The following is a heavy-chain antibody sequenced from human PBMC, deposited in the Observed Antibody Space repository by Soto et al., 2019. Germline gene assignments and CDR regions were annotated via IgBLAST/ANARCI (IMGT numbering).Heavy chain of an antibody. CDR1: GFSFSTFD. Sequence: GGSLRLSCEASGFSFSTFDMSWVRQAPGKGLQCVSFIRGSDGTTYYADSVRGRFTISRDNSRNTLYLQMNSLRADDTALYYCARAKTTMIVPENYWGQGTLVTVSS. D-gene: IGHD3-22*01. CDR2: IRGSDGTT. V-gene: IGHV3-23*01. CDR3: ARAKTTMIVPENY. J-gene: IGHJ4*02.